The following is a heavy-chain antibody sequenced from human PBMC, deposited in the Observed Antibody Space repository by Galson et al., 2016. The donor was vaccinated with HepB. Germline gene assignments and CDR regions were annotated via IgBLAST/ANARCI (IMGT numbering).Heavy chain of an antibody. Sequence: SLRLSCAASGFSFSTYSMNWVRQAPGKGLEWVSYITANSGAIYYADSVRGRFTVSRDNAKNSLYLQMNTVRAEDTAVYYCATDDRAVAGKGICDYWGQGTLVTVSS. J-gene: IGHJ4*02. CDR3: ATDDRAVAGKGICDY. CDR2: ITANSGAI. D-gene: IGHD6-19*01. CDR1: GFSFSTYS. V-gene: IGHV3-48*01.